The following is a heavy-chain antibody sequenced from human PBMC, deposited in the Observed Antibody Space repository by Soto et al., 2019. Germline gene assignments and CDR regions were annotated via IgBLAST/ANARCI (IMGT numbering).Heavy chain of an antibody. V-gene: IGHV3-30-3*01. D-gene: IGHD3-3*01. CDR1: GFTFSSFA. Sequence: GGSLRLSCAASGFTFSSFAMHWVRQAPGKGLEWVAVMSYDGSNKYYADSVKGRFTISRDNSKNTVYLQMNSLRAEDTAVYYCARPRGFGVIINFFDYWGQGTLVTAPQ. J-gene: IGHJ4*02. CDR3: ARPRGFGVIINFFDY. CDR2: MSYDGSNK.